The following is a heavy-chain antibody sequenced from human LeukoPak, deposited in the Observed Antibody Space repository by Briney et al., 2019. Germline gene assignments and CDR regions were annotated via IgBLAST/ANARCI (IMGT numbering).Heavy chain of an antibody. D-gene: IGHD3-22*01. CDR1: GFTFTIYG. J-gene: IGHJ4*02. Sequence: GGSLRLSCAASGFTFTIYGMNWLRQAPGKGLEWVSYLSGRSDSIYYAESVKGRFTISRDNARNSLYLQMNSLRDEDTAVYYCARTRSSGYLTSDYWGQGILVTVSS. CDR2: LSGRSDSI. CDR3: ARTRSSGYLTSDY. V-gene: IGHV3-48*02.